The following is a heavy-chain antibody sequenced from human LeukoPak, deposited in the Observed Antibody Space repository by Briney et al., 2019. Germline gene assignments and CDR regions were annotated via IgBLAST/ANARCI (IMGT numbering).Heavy chain of an antibody. Sequence: PSETLSLTCAVYGGSFSGYYWSWIRQPPGKGLEWIGEINHSGSTNYNPSLKSRVTISVDTSKNQFSLKLSSVTAADTAVYYCASIIAARRNYYYYYYMDVWGKGTTGTVSS. D-gene: IGHD6-6*01. CDR3: ASIIAARRNYYYYYYMDV. CDR1: GGSFSGYY. CDR2: INHSGST. V-gene: IGHV4-34*01. J-gene: IGHJ6*03.